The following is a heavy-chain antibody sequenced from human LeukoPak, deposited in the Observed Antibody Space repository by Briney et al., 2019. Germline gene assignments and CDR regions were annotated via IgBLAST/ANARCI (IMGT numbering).Heavy chain of an antibody. CDR2: IYPGDSDT. CDR3: ASLIAAAGTKVDY. CDR1: GHSFTSYW. V-gene: IGHV5-51*01. J-gene: IGHJ4*02. Sequence: GESLKISCKGSGHSFTSYWIGWVRQMPGKGLEWMGIIYPGDSDTRYSPSFQGQVTISADKSISTAYLQWSSLKASDTAMYYCASLIAAAGTKVDYWGQGTLVTVSS. D-gene: IGHD6-13*01.